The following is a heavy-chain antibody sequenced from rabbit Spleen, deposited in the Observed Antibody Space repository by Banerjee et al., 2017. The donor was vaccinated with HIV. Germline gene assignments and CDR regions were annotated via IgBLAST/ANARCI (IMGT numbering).Heavy chain of an antibody. CDR2: AYAGSSGST. V-gene: IGHV1S40*01. Sequence: QSLEESGGGLVKPGASLTLPCKAPGFSFNSGYDMCWVRQAPGKGLEWVACAYAGSSGSTYSATWAKGRFTCSKTSSTTVTLQMTSLTVADTATYFCARDTGSSFSSYGMDLWGQGTLVTVS. CDR3: ARDTGSSFSSYGMDL. D-gene: IGHD8-1*01. J-gene: IGHJ6*01. CDR1: GFSFNSGYD.